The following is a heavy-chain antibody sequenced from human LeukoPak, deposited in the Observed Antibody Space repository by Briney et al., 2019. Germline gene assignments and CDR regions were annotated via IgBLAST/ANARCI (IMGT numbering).Heavy chain of an antibody. V-gene: IGHV3-48*03. CDR3: ARWGPGQTQFDY. CDR1: GFTFNSYE. D-gene: IGHD3-16*01. J-gene: IGHJ4*02. CDR2: ISSSGSTI. Sequence: PGGSLRLSCAASGFTFNSYEMNWARQAPGKGLEWVSYISSSGSTIYYADSVKGRFTISRDNAKNSLYLQMNSLRAEDTAVYYCARWGPGQTQFDYWGQGALVTVSS.